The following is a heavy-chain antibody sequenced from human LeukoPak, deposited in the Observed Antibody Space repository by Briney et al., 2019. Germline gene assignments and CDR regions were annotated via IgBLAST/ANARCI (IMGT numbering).Heavy chain of an antibody. J-gene: IGHJ4*01. V-gene: IGHV4-61*08. CDR3: ARHWFGGSLVFDY. D-gene: IGHD1-26*01. Sequence: PSETLSLTCTASGGSISRGGYYWTWIRLPPGKGLEWIGSIYYTGSTNYNPSLKNRLTMSVDTSKNQFSLELSSVTAADTAFYYCARHWFGGSLVFDYWGQGSLVTVSS. CDR1: GGSISRGGYY. CDR2: IYYTGST.